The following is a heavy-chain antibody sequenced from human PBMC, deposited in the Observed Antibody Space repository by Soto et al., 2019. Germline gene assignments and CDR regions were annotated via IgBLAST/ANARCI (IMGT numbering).Heavy chain of an antibody. D-gene: IGHD3-16*01. J-gene: IGHJ4*02. CDR1: GFTFSSYG. CDR2: IWYDGSNK. Sequence: QVQLVESGGGVVQPGRSLRLSCAASGFTFSSYGMHWVRQAPGKGLEWVAVIWYDGSNKYYADSVKGRFTISRDNSKNTLYLQMNSLRAEDTAVYYCARDGIPGINFGWGYFDYWGQGTLVTVSS. CDR3: ARDGIPGINFGWGYFDY. V-gene: IGHV3-33*01.